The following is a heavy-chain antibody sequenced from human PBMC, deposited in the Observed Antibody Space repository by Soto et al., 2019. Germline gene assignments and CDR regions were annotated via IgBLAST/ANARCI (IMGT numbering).Heavy chain of an antibody. V-gene: IGHV3-64*03. CDR3: VKHPGAVTDDEYFQH. Sequence: GGSLRLSCSASEFTISSYAMHWVRHAPWKGMEKASGTSHNGGRTYYVDSVKGRFIISRDNGKNTRYIELTCLQAKDTAVCYCVKHPGAVTDDEYFQHSGLGALVTVSS. J-gene: IGHJ1*01. CDR1: EFTISSYA. CDR2: TSHNGGRT. D-gene: IGHD6-19*01.